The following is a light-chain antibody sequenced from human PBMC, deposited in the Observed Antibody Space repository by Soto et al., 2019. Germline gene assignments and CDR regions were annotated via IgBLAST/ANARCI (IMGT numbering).Light chain of an antibody. J-gene: IGKJ4*01. Sequence: EIVVTQSPATLSVSPGERATLSCRASQRISNTVAWYQQKRGQAPRLLIYGTSTRATGIPARFSGSGAGTEFSLTISSLQPEDFAVYYCQHHNNWPLITFGGGTKVEIK. CDR3: QHHNNWPLIT. CDR2: GTS. CDR1: QRISNT. V-gene: IGKV3-15*01.